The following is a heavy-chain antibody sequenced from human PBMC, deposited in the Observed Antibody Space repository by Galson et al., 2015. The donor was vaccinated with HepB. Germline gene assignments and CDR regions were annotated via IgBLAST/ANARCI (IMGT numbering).Heavy chain of an antibody. Sequence: SLRLSCAASGFTVSNYGMHWVRQAPGKGLEWVAVIWHDGSDKYYADSEKGRFTISRDNSENTLFLQVNGLRAEDTAVYYCARGSMDYSTSHRPSYFYYMDVWGQGTLVTVSS. CDR3: ARGSMDYSTSHRPSYFYYMDV. V-gene: IGHV3-33*01. D-gene: IGHD6-6*01. CDR1: GFTVSNYG. CDR2: IWHDGSDK. J-gene: IGHJ4*02.